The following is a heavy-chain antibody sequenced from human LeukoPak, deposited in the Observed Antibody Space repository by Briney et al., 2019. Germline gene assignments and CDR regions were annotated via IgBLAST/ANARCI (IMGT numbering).Heavy chain of an antibody. V-gene: IGHV4-34*01. CDR3: ARLEYDSGSGSPYYCYYGMDV. J-gene: IGHJ6*04. CDR2: INHSGST. Sequence: SETLSLTCAVYGGSFSGYYWSWIRQPPGKGLEWIGEINHSGSTNYNPSLKSRVTISVDTSKNQFSLRLSSVTATDTAVYYCARLEYDSGSGSPYYCYYGMDVWGEGTTVTVSS. D-gene: IGHD3-10*01. CDR1: GGSFSGYY.